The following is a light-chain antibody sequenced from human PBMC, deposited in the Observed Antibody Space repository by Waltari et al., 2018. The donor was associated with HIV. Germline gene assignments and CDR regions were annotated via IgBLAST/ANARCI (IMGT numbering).Light chain of an antibody. CDR3: YSTESSGTHRV. J-gene: IGLJ3*02. CDR2: EDI. CDR1: TLPKKY. Sequence: SYELTQPPSVPVSTGQTARITCSGDTLPKKYAHWYQQKSGQAPVLVIYEDIKRPSGIPERFSGSSSGTVAILTISGAQVEDEADYYCYSTESSGTHRVFGGGTKLTVL. V-gene: IGLV3-10*01.